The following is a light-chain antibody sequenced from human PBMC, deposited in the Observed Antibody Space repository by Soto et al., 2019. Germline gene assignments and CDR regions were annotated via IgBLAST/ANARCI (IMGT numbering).Light chain of an antibody. V-gene: IGLV2-14*01. Sequence: QSVLTQPASVSGSPGQSITISCTGTSSDVGGYNYVSWYQQHPGKAPKLMNYDVSNRPSGVSNRFSGSKSGNTASLTNSGLQAEEEADYYCSSYSGSSKVFGTGTKVTVL. CDR2: DVS. CDR1: SSDVGGYNY. J-gene: IGLJ1*01. CDR3: SSYSGSSKV.